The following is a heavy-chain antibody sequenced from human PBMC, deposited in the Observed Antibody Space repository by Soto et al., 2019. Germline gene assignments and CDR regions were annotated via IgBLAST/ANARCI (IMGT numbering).Heavy chain of an antibody. CDR3: AAGAYYWNYLHYHYVMDV. Sequence: SVKVSCKASGFTFTSSAVQWVRQARGQRLEWIGWIVVGSGNTNYAQKFQERVTITRDMSTSTAYMELSSLRSEDTAVYYCAAGAYYWNYLHYHYVMDVCAQGTTVTGSS. V-gene: IGHV1-58*01. J-gene: IGHJ6*02. CDR2: IVVGSGNT. D-gene: IGHD1-7*01. CDR1: GFTFTSSA.